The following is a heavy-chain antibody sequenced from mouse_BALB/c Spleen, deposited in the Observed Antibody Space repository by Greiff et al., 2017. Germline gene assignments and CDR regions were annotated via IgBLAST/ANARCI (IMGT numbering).Heavy chain of an antibody. CDR2: ISSGGSYT. Sequence: EVKLVESGGGLVKPGGSLKLSCAASGFTFSSYAMSWVRQSPEKRLEWVAEISSGGSYTYYPDTVTGRFTISRDNAKNTLYLEMSSLRSEDTAMYYCTRAYYGNYENAMDYWGQGTSVTVSS. V-gene: IGHV5-9-4*01. CDR3: TRAYYGNYENAMDY. J-gene: IGHJ4*01. CDR1: GFTFSSYA. D-gene: IGHD2-10*01.